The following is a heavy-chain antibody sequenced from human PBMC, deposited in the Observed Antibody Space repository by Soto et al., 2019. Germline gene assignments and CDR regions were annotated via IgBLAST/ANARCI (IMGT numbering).Heavy chain of an antibody. J-gene: IGHJ3*02. Sequence: GGSLRLSCAASGFTFDDYAMHWVRQAPGKGLEWVSGISWNSGSIGYADYVKGRFTISRDNAKNSLDLQMNSLRAEDTALYYCAKEGLGYCSGGSCGRGAFDIWGQGTMVTVSS. CDR1: GFTFDDYA. D-gene: IGHD2-15*01. V-gene: IGHV3-9*01. CDR2: ISWNSGSI. CDR3: AKEGLGYCSGGSCGRGAFDI.